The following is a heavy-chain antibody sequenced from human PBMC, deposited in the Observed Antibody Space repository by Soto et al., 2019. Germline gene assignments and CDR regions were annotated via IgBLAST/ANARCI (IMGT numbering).Heavy chain of an antibody. CDR3: AREGPMDYYYYYGTNV. CDR1: GYTFTSYA. Sequence: ASVKVSCKAPGYTFTSYAIHWVRQAPGQRLEWMGWINADNGNTKYAQKFQGRVTITRDTSASTAYMELSSLRSEDTAVYYCAREGPMDYYYYYGTNVWGHGTPVTVSS. CDR2: INADNGNT. D-gene: IGHD3-10*01. V-gene: IGHV1-3*01. J-gene: IGHJ6*02.